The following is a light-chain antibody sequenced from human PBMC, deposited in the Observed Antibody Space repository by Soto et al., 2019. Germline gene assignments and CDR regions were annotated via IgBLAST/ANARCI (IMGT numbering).Light chain of an antibody. J-gene: IGKJ3*01. V-gene: IGKV3-15*01. CDR3: QHYNNWPLLT. CDR1: QSVSSN. Sequence: EIVVTQSPASLSVSPGESATLSCRASQSVSSNLAWYQQKPGQAPRLLIYGASTRATGIPARFSGSGSGTEFTLTISSLQSEDFAVYYCQHYNNWPLLTFGPGTKVDIK. CDR2: GAS.